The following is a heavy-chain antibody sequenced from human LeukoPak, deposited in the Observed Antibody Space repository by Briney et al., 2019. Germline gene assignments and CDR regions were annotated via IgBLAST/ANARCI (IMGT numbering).Heavy chain of an antibody. D-gene: IGHD2-21*01. CDR3: ARIYCGGDCYTAGAFDI. CDR1: GYSFTSYW. Sequence: GESLKISRKGSGYSFTSYWIGWVRQMPGKGLEWMGIIYPGDSDTRYSPSFQGQVTISADKSISTAYLQWSSLKASDTAMYYCARIYCGGDCYTAGAFDIWGQGTMVTVSS. V-gene: IGHV5-51*01. CDR2: IYPGDSDT. J-gene: IGHJ3*02.